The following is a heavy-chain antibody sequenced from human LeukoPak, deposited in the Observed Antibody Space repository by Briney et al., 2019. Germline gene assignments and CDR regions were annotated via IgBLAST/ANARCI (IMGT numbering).Heavy chain of an antibody. CDR1: SGSIKSSSYY. V-gene: IGHV4-39*02. CDR2: IYYTGST. Sequence: SETLSLTCTVSSGSIKSSSYYWSWVRQPPGKGLEWIGSIYYTGSTYYNSSLKSRVTISVDTSKNQFSLNLTSVTASDTAVYYCAGERGPYYHYFDYWGQGTLVTVSS. J-gene: IGHJ4*02. CDR3: AGERGPYYHYFDY. D-gene: IGHD1-26*01.